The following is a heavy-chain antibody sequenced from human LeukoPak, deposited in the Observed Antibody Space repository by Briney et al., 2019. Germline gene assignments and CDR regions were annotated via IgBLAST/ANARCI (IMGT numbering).Heavy chain of an antibody. CDR2: IYYSGST. CDR1: GGSISSSRYY. J-gene: IGHJ3*02. D-gene: IGHD2-15*01. V-gene: IGHV4-39*07. CDR3: AREYTYCSGGSCYLAFDI. Sequence: PSETLSLTCTVSGGSISSSRYYWGWIRQPPGKGLEWIGSIYYSGSTYYNPSLKSQVTISVDTSKNQFSLKLSSVTAADTAVYYCAREYTYCSGGSCYLAFDIWGQGTMVTVSS.